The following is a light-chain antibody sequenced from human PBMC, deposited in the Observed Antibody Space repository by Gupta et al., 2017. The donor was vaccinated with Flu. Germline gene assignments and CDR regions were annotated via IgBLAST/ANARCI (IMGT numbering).Light chain of an antibody. CDR3: MQGAHWPWA. CDR1: QSLVYSDGNTV. V-gene: IGKV2-30*01. Sequence: DVVMTQSPLSLPVALGQPAPISCRSSQSLVYSDGNTVLHWFQQRPGQSPRRLIYLVSHRDSGVQDRFSGSGAGTDFTLKISRVEAEDVGVYFCMQGAHWPWAFGQGTKVEIK. J-gene: IGKJ1*01. CDR2: LVS.